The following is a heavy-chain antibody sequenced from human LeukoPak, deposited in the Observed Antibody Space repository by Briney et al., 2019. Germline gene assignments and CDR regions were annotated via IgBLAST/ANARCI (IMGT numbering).Heavy chain of an antibody. Sequence: GGALRLSCASSGFTLSNAWMSWVRQAPGKGLEWVGRIKSKTDVGTTDYAPPVKGRFTISRDDSKNTLYLQMNSLKTEDTAVYYCPTDPPYYDILPGYYWGEGTLVTVSS. V-gene: IGHV3-15*01. CDR3: PTDPPYYDILPGYY. CDR1: GFTLSNAW. J-gene: IGHJ4*02. D-gene: IGHD3-9*01. CDR2: IKSKTDVGTT.